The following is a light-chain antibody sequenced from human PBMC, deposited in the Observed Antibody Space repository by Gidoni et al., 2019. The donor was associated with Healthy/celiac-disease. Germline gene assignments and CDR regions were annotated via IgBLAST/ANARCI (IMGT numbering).Light chain of an antibody. V-gene: IGKV3-20*01. CDR3: QQYGSSPPLT. Sequence: EIVWTQSPGTLSLSPGERATLACRASQSVSSSYLAWYQQKPGQAPRLLIYGSSSRATSIPDRFSGSGSGTDFTLTISRLEPEDFAVYYCQQYGSSPPLTFXQXTKVEIK. CDR2: GSS. J-gene: IGKJ1*01. CDR1: QSVSSSY.